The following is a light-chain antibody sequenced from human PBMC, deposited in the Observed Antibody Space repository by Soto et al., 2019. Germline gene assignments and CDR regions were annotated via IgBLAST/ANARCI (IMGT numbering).Light chain of an antibody. Sequence: VLTQSPGTLSLSRGDRATLSCRASQSVSSNFLAWYQQKPGQAPRLLIYGASISATGIPNRFSGSGSGTDFTLTIRRLELEDCAMYFFHQYGSSPRTLGQGTKVEIK. V-gene: IGKV3-20*01. J-gene: IGKJ1*01. CDR3: HQYGSSPRT. CDR2: GAS. CDR1: QSVSSNF.